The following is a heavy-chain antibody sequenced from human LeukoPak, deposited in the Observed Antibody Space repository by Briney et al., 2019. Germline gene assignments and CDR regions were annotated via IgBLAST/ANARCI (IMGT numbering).Heavy chain of an antibody. CDR1: GFTFSSYW. J-gene: IGHJ4*02. D-gene: IGHD3-3*01. CDR3: ARDQYDTWSRRGNFDS. V-gene: IGHV3-7*03. Sequence: GSLRLSCAASGFTFSSYWMNWARQAPGKGLEWVANIKLDGSEKNYVDSVKGRFTISRDNTKNSLYLQMNSLRAEDTAVFYCARDQYDTWSRRGNFDSWGQGTLVIVSS. CDR2: IKLDGSEK.